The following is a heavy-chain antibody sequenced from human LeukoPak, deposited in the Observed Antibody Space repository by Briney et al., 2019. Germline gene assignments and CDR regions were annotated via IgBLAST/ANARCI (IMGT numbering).Heavy chain of an antibody. V-gene: IGHV3-33*08. CDR1: GFAFSNYA. D-gene: IGHD3-22*01. CDR2: IWYDGSNK. CDR3: ASTQYDSSHLLDY. Sequence: PGGSLRLSCAASGFAFSNYAMNWVRQAPGKGLEWVAVIWYDGSNKYYADSVKGRSTISRDNSKNTLYLQMNSLRAEDTAVYYCASTQYDSSHLLDYWGQGTLVTVSS. J-gene: IGHJ4*02.